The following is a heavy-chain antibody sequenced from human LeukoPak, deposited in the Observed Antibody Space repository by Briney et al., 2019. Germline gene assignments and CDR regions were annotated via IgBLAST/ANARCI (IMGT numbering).Heavy chain of an antibody. V-gene: IGHV3-23*01. Sequence: SGGSLRLSCAASGFTFSSYAMSWVRQAPGKGLEWVSAISGSGGSTYYADSVKGRFTISRDNSKNTLYLQMNSLRAEDTAVYYCAKDKGDYSNYFKPNPYYYYGMDVWGQGTTVTVSS. CDR3: AKDKGDYSNYFKPNPYYYYGMDV. J-gene: IGHJ6*02. CDR2: ISGSGGST. D-gene: IGHD4-11*01. CDR1: GFTFSSYA.